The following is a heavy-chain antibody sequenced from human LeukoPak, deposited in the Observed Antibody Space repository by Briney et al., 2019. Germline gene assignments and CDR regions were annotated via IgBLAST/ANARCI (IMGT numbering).Heavy chain of an antibody. CDR2: ISSSGGST. V-gene: IGHV3-23*01. J-gene: IGHJ4*02. CDR3: VREVTSGSFDY. CDR1: GFTFSSSA. D-gene: IGHD1-26*01. Sequence: GGSLRLSCAASGFTFSSSAMSWVRQVPGKGLEWVSGISSSGGSTNYADSVRGRFTISRDNSQNTLYVQMSSLRPEDTAVYYCVREVTSGSFDYWGQGTLVTVSS.